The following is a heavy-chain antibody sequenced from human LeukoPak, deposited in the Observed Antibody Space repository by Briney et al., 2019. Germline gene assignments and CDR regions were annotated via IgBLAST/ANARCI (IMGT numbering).Heavy chain of an antibody. CDR1: GYSFTSYY. V-gene: IGHV1-46*01. J-gene: IGHJ3*01. Sequence: ASVKVSCKPSGYSFTSYYIHWVRQAPGQGLEWMGIIKPGDGGASYAQKFRGRISMTRDMSTSTVYMELSSLRLDDTAVFFCARRHPPGFGRNDAFDVWGQGTMVTVSS. CDR3: ARRHPPGFGRNDAFDV. D-gene: IGHD3-10*01. CDR2: IKPGDGGA.